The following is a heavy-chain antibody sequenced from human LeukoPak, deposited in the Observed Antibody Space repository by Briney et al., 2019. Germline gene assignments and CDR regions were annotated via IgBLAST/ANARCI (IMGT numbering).Heavy chain of an antibody. V-gene: IGHV3-23*01. CDR1: GFTFSSYA. Sequence: GGSLRLSCAASGFTFSSYAMSWVRQAPGKGLEWVSAISGSGGSTYYADSVKGRFTISRDNSKNTLYLQMNSLRAEDTAVYYCAKYRTYCGGDCYPRWFDPWGQGTLVTVSS. CDR3: AKYRTYCGGDCYPRWFDP. CDR2: ISGSGGST. D-gene: IGHD2-21*02. J-gene: IGHJ5*02.